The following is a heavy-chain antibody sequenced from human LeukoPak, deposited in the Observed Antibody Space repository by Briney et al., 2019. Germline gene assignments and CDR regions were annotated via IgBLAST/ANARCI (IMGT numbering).Heavy chain of an antibody. V-gene: IGHV1-46*01. Sequence: ASVKVSCKASVYTLTSYYMHWVRQAPGQGLEWMGMINPSGVSTSYVQKFQGRVTMTRDTSTSTVYMELSSLRSEDTAVYYCARDAANYYDSSGYYHYGGAYWGQGTLVTVSS. J-gene: IGHJ4*02. CDR3: ARDAANYYDSSGYYHYGGAY. CDR1: VYTLTSYY. D-gene: IGHD3-22*01. CDR2: INPSGVST.